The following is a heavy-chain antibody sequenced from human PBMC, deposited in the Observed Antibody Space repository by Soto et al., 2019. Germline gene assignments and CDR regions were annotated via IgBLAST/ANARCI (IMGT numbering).Heavy chain of an antibody. D-gene: IGHD6-19*01. J-gene: IGHJ6*02. V-gene: IGHV1-58*01. CDR3: AAGAGEKYYYYYGMDV. CDR1: GFAFTSSA. Sequence: SVKVSWKASGFAFTSSAVQWVRQARGQRLEWIGWIVVGSGNTNYAQKFQERVTITRDMSTSTAYMELSSLRSEDTAVYYCAAGAGEKYYYYYGMDVWGQGTTVTVSS. CDR2: IVVGSGNT.